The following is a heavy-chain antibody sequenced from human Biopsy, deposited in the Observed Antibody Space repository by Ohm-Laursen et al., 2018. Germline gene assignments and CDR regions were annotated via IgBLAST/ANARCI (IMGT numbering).Heavy chain of an antibody. V-gene: IGHV4-59*12. CDR3: ASAGYNPDWNFDL. D-gene: IGHD5-24*01. J-gene: IGHJ2*01. CDR2: IYFTGRT. Sequence: SQTLSLTWTVSGGPIDSYYWSWIRQPPGKALEWIGYIYFTGRTNYNPSLKSRVTMSVNTSKKQFSLRLSSVTAADTAVYYCASAGYNPDWNFDLWGRGTRVTVSS. CDR1: GGPIDSYY.